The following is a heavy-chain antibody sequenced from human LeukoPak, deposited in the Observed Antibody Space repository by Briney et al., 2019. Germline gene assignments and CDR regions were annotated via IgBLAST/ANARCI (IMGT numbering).Heavy chain of an antibody. D-gene: IGHD3-22*01. CDR3: ARTITVIMGRAFDY. CDR1: GVSIGSGGNY. J-gene: IGHJ4*02. V-gene: IGHV4-31*03. Sequence: SQTLSLTCTVSGVSIGSGGNYWSWIRQHPGKGLEWIGYIYYTGSTYYNLSLKSRLSISVDTSKNQFSLKLSSVTAADTAVYYCARTITVIMGRAFDYWGQGTLVTVSS. CDR2: IYYTGST.